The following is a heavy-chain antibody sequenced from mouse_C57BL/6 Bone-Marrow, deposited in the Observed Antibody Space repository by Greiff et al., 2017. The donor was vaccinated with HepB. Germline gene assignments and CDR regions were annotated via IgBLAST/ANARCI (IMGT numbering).Heavy chain of an antibody. CDR1: GYTFTSYW. V-gene: IGHV1-55*01. J-gene: IGHJ4*01. D-gene: IGHD1-1*01. Sequence: QVQLKQPGAELVKPGASVKMSCKASGYTFTSYWITWVKQRPGQGLEWIGDIYPGSGSTNYNEKFKSKATLTVDTSSSTAYMQLSSLTSEDSAVYYCARRGVVATRYAMDYWGQGTSVTVSS. CDR2: IYPGSGST. CDR3: ARRGVVATRYAMDY.